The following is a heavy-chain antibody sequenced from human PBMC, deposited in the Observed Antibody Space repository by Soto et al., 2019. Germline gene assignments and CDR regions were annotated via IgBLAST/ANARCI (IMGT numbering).Heavy chain of an antibody. D-gene: IGHD3-9*01. Sequence: QITLKESGPTLVKPTQTLTLTCTFSGFSLSTSGVGVGWIRQPPGKALEWLALIYWDDDKRYSPSLKSRLTITQDTSKNQVVLTMTNMDPVDTATYYCAHNNDILTGYYQFDYWGQGTLVTVSS. J-gene: IGHJ4*02. V-gene: IGHV2-5*02. CDR1: GFSLSTSGVG. CDR2: IYWDDDK. CDR3: AHNNDILTGYYQFDY.